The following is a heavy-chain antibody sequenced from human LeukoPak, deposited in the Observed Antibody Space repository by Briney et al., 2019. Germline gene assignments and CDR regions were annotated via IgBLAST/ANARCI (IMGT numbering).Heavy chain of an antibody. CDR1: GFTFSSYS. V-gene: IGHV3-21*01. CDR3: ARDLKRSRARWENLGLDP. CDR2: ISSSSSYI. D-gene: IGHD3-16*01. Sequence: PGGSLRLSCAASGFTFSSYSMNWVRQAPGKGLEWVSSISSSSSYIYYADSVKGRFTISRDNAKNSLYLQMNSLRAEDTAVYYCARDLKRSRARWENLGLDPWGQGTLVTVSS. J-gene: IGHJ5*02.